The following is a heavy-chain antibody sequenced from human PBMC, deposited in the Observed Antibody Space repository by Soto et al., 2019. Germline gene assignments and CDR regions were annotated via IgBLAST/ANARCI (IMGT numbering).Heavy chain of an antibody. Sequence: QLQLQESGPGLVKPSQTLSLTCAVSGASISRGGSSWSWIRQAPGTGLEWIGYIYHNGITNYNPSLKSRVTISVDKSQNQFSLSLNFVTAADTAVYYCARGLVVRGSYGLDVWGQGTTVTVSS. D-gene: IGHD3-10*01. CDR2: IYHNGIT. J-gene: IGHJ6*02. V-gene: IGHV4-30-2*01. CDR3: ARGLVVRGSYGLDV. CDR1: GASISRGGSS.